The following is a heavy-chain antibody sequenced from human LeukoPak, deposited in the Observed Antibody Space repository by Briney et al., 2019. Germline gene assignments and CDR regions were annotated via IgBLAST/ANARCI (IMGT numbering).Heavy chain of an antibody. Sequence: SVKVSCKASGGTFRTFGLSWVRQAPGQGLEWMGGIIPIFGPANYAQKFQGRVTITADESTSTAYMELSSLRSEDTAVYFCARATGNSDHSPREPIHWYFDLWGRGTLVTVSS. J-gene: IGHJ2*01. CDR3: ARATGNSDHSPREPIHWYFDL. D-gene: IGHD4-23*01. CDR1: GGTFRTFG. CDR2: IIPIFGPA. V-gene: IGHV1-69*13.